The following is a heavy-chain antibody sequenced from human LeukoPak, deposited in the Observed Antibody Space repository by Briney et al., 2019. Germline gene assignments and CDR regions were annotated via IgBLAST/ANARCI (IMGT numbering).Heavy chain of an antibody. V-gene: IGHV3-21*01. CDR3: ARDREAGQGLDDY. J-gene: IGHJ4*02. CDR1: GFTFSSYS. Sequence: GGSLRLSCAASGFTFSSYSMNWVRQAPGQGLEWVSSISGTSTYVYYADSVRGRFTIYRDNAKNSLYLQMNSLRAEDTAVYYCARDREAGQGLDDYWGQGTLVTVSS. CDR2: ISGTSTYV. D-gene: IGHD6-19*01.